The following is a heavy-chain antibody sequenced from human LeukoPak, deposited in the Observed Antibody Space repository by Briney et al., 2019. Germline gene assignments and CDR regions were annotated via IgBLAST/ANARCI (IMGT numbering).Heavy chain of an antibody. CDR3: ARGENRPFDY. CDR2: IYISGNT. CDR1: GFTVSSNY. Sequence: SLGLSCAASGFTVSSNYMSWVRQAPGKGLEWVSVIYISGNTYYADSVKGRFTISRDISKNTLYLQMNSLRAEDTAVYYCARGENRPFDYWGQGSLVTVSS. V-gene: IGHV3-53*01. J-gene: IGHJ4*02.